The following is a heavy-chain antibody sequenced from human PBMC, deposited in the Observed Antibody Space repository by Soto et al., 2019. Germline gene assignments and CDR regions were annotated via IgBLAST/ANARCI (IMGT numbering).Heavy chain of an antibody. J-gene: IGHJ6*02. CDR3: ARDSSGRQYYGMDV. V-gene: IGHV3-48*02. D-gene: IGHD3-22*01. Sequence: PGGSLRLSCTPSGFISSDYSMNWVRQAPGKGLEWISYITTTSSTMYYADSVKGRFTISRDNAKNSLYLQMNSLRDEDTAVYYCARDSSGRQYYGMDVWGQGTTVTVAS. CDR2: ITTTSSTM. CDR1: GFISSDYS.